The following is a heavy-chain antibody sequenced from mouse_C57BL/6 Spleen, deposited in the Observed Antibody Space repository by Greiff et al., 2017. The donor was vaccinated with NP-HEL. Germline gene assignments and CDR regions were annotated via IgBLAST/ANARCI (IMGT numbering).Heavy chain of an antibody. CDR3: ARHGPKLWLRDWYFDV. D-gene: IGHD2-2*01. V-gene: IGHV1-62-2*01. J-gene: IGHJ1*03. Sequence: QVQLKESGAELVKPGASVKLSCKASGYTFTEYTIHWVKQRSGQGLEWIGWFYPGSGSIKYNEKFKDKATLTADKSSSTGYMELSRLTSEDSAVYFCARHGPKLWLRDWYFDVWGTGTTVTVSS. CDR2: FYPGSGSI. CDR1: GYTFTEYT.